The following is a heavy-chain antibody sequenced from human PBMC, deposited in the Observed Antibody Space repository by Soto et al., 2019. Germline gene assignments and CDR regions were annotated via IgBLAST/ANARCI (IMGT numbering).Heavy chain of an antibody. CDR1: GGSFSGYY. D-gene: IGHD6-13*01. CDR3: ARGGGFIAGDMVWFDP. J-gene: IGHJ5*02. CDR2: INHRGTI. V-gene: IGHV4-34*01. Sequence: LSLTCAVSGGSFSGYYWSWIRQPPGKGLEWIGEINHRGTINYNPSLRSRVTISVDTSKNEFSLKLSSVTAADTAVYYCARGGGFIAGDMVWFDPWGQGTLVTVSS.